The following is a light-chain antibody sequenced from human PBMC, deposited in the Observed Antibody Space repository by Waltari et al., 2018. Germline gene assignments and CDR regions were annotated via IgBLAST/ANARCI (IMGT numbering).Light chain of an antibody. CDR1: QSLLHSNGNNY. V-gene: IGKV2-28*01. Sequence: DIVMTQSPLSLPVTPGEPASISCRSSQSLLHSNGNNYLEWYLQKPGQSPQLLSYLASNRAPGGPDRCSGSGSGTDFTLKISRVEAEDVGIYYCMQTLQAPLTFGPGTKVEI. CDR3: MQTLQAPLT. J-gene: IGKJ3*01. CDR2: LAS.